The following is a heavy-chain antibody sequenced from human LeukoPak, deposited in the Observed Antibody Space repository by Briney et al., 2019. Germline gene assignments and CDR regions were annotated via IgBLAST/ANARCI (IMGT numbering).Heavy chain of an antibody. CDR2: IYTSGST. J-gene: IGHJ3*02. Sequence: SETLSLTCTVSGGSISSYYWSWIRQPAGKGLEWIGRIYTSGSTNYNPSLKSRVTMSVDTSKNQFSLKLSSVTAADTAVYYCARFGGALEKYGSGSWYAFDIWGQGTMVTVSS. D-gene: IGHD3-10*01. V-gene: IGHV4-4*07. CDR1: GGSISSYY. CDR3: ARFGGALEKYGSGSWYAFDI.